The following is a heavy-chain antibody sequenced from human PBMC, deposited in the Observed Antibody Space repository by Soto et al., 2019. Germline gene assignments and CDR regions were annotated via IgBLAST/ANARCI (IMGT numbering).Heavy chain of an antibody. CDR3: TTGITIFGVALALDV. CDR2: IYPGDSDT. D-gene: IGHD3-3*01. Sequence: PGESLKISCNGSGYSFTNYWIGWVRQMPGKGLEWMGIIYPGDSDTKYSPSFQGQVTISVDKSITTAYLQWSSLKASDTAMYFCTTGITIFGVALALDVWGQGTTVT. J-gene: IGHJ6*02. CDR1: GYSFTNYW. V-gene: IGHV5-51*01.